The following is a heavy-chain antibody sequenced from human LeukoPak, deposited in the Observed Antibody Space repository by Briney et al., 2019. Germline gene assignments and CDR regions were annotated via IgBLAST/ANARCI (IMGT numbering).Heavy chain of an antibody. J-gene: IGHJ4*02. Sequence: ASVKVSCEASGYTFTSYHINWVRQAPGQGLEWMGWMSPNSGDTGFAQKFQGRVTMTRNTSITTAYMELSSLRSDDTAIYYCARGVAAGYDYWGQGTLVTVSS. CDR2: MSPNSGDT. V-gene: IGHV1-8*01. D-gene: IGHD6-13*01. CDR1: GYTFTSYH. CDR3: ARGVAAGYDY.